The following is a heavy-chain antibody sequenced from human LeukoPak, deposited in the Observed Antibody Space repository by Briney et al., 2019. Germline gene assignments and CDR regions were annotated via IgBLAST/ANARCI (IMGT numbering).Heavy chain of an antibody. Sequence: ASVKVSCKASGGTFSSYAISWVRQAPGQGLEWMGWMNPNSGNTGYAQKFQGRVTMTRNTSISTAYMELSSLRSDDTAVYYCARGSPSYAQWHFDLWGRGTLVTVSS. CDR2: MNPNSGNT. V-gene: IGHV1-8*02. J-gene: IGHJ2*01. CDR3: ARGSPSYAQWHFDL. D-gene: IGHD2/OR15-2a*01. CDR1: GGTFSSYA.